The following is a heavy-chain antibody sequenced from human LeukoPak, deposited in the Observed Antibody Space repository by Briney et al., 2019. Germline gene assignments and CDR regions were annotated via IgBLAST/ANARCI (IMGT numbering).Heavy chain of an antibody. CDR2: TRNKANSYTT. Sequence: GGSLRLSCAASGFTFSDHYMDWVRQAPGKGLEWVGRTRNKANSYTTEYAASVKGRFTISRDDSKNSLYLQMNSLKTEDTAVYYCVAFGEVIVHDAFDIWGQGTMVTVSS. V-gene: IGHV3-72*01. D-gene: IGHD3-16*02. CDR1: GFTFSDHY. J-gene: IGHJ3*02. CDR3: VAFGEVIVHDAFDI.